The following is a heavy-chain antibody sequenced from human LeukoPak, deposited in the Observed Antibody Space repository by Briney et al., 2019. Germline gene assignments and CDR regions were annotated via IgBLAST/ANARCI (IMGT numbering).Heavy chain of an antibody. V-gene: IGHV1-3*01. Sequence: ASVKVSCKASGYTFTSYAIHWVRQAPGQRLEWKGWINAGNGNTKYSQEFQGRVTMTRDTSISTAYMELSRLRSDDTAVYYCARVAGIAAAGLPYYYYYMDVWGKGTTVTVSS. CDR1: GYTFTSYA. J-gene: IGHJ6*03. CDR3: ARVAGIAAAGLPYYYYYMDV. CDR2: INAGNGNT. D-gene: IGHD6-13*01.